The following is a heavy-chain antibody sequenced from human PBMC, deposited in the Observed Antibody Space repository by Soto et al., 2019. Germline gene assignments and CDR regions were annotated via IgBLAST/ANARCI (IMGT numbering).Heavy chain of an antibody. CDR1: GFTVSSNY. D-gene: IGHD3-10*02. CDR2: IYSGGST. CDR3: AGTCSLDY. V-gene: IGHV3-66*01. J-gene: IGHJ4*02. Sequence: EVQLVESGGGLVQPGGSLTLSCAASGFTVSSNYMTWVRQAPGKGLEWVSLIYSGGSTYYADSVKGRFTISRDNSKNTLYLQMNRLRAEDTAVYYCAGTCSLDYWGQGTVVTVSS.